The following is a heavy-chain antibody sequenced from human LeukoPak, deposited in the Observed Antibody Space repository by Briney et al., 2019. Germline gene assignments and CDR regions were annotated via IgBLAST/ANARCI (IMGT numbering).Heavy chain of an antibody. V-gene: IGHV2-5*01. CDR2: IYWNDDK. CDR1: GGSISSYYW. J-gene: IGHJ3*02. D-gene: IGHD4-23*01. Sequence: TLSLTCTVSGGSISSYYWSWIRQPPGKALEWLALIYWNDDKRYSPSLKSRLTITKDTSKNQVVLTMTNMDPVDTATYYCAHRPIDYGGNSGPSDAFDIWGQGTMVAVSS. CDR3: AHRPIDYGGNSGPSDAFDI.